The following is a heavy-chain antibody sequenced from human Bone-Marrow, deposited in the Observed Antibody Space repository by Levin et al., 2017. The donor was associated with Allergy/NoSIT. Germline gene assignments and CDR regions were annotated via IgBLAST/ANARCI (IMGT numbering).Heavy chain of an antibody. CDR2: ISASGDST. V-gene: IGHV3-23*01. CDR1: GFTFSSYG. CDR3: AKDFFLSGDNFHDAFDM. Sequence: GGSLRLSCVASGFTFSSYGMSWVRQAPGKGLEWVSTISASGDSTYYAGSVKGRFTISRDNSKNTFYLHMKSLRADETAVYYCAKDFFLSGDNFHDAFDMWGRGTLLTVSS. J-gene: IGHJ3*02. D-gene: IGHD3-3*01.